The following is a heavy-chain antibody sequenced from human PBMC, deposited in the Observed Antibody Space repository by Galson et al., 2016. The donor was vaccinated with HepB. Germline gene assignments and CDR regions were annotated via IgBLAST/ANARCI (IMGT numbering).Heavy chain of an antibody. CDR3: ARDTKGRVEVVVAANYYYYYGMDV. CDR2: IWYDGSNK. D-gene: IGHD2-15*01. V-gene: IGHV3-33*01. J-gene: IGHJ6*02. CDR1: GFTFSSYG. Sequence: SLRLSCAASGFTFSSYGMHWVRQAPGKGLEWVAVIWYDGSNKYYADSVKGRFTISRDNSKNTLYLQMNSLRAEDTAVYYCARDTKGRVEVVVAANYYYYYGMDVWGQGTTVTVSS.